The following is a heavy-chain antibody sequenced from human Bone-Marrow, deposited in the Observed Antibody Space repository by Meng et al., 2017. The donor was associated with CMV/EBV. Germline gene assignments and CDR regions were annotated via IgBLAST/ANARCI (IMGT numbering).Heavy chain of an antibody. Sequence: GESLKISCAASGFTFSSYSMNWVRQAPGKGLEWVSSISSSSSYIYYADSVKGRFTISRDNAKNSLYLQMNSLRAEDTAVYYCARDLIHDFWSGYGYYYGMDVWGRGTTVTV. V-gene: IGHV3-21*01. CDR1: GFTFSSYS. D-gene: IGHD3-3*01. CDR2: ISSSSSYI. J-gene: IGHJ6*02. CDR3: ARDLIHDFWSGYGYYYGMDV.